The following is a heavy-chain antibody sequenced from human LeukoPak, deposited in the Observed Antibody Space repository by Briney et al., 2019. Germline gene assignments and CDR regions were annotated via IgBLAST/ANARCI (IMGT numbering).Heavy chain of an antibody. J-gene: IGHJ4*02. CDR3: TIETYDYVWGSYRHNFDY. Sequence: GGSLRLSCAASGFTFSGSAMHWVRQASGKGLEWVGRIRSKANSYATAYAASVKGRFTISRDDSKNTAYLQMNSLKTEDTAVYYCTIETYDYVWGSYRHNFDYWDQGTLVTVSS. D-gene: IGHD3-16*02. V-gene: IGHV3-73*01. CDR1: GFTFSGSA. CDR2: IRSKANSYAT.